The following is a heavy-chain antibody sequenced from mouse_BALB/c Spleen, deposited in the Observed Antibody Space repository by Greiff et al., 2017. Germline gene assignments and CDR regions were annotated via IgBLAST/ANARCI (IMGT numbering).Heavy chain of an antibody. Sequence: VQLQQSGAELARPGASVKLSCKASGYTFTDYYINWVKQRTGQGLEWIGEIYPGSGNTYYNEKFKGKATLTADKSSSTAYMQLSSLTSEDSAVYFCARAIDRSGYGYFENWGQGTTLTVSS. J-gene: IGHJ2*01. CDR3: ARAIDRSGYGYFEN. V-gene: IGHV1-77*01. CDR1: GYTFTDYY. CDR2: IYPGSGNT. D-gene: IGHD3-2*01.